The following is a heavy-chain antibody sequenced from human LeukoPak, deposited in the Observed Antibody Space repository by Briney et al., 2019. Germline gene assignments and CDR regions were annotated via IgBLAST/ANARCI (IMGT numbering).Heavy chain of an antibody. CDR1: GFTFSNAW. CDR3: TTDRSYYDFWSGPDY. Sequence: TGGSLRLSCAASGFTFSNAWMSWLRQAPGKGLESVGRIKSKTDGGTTDYAAPVKGRFTISRDDSKNTLYLQMNSLKTEDTAVYYCTTDRSYYDFWSGPDYWGQGTLVTVSS. D-gene: IGHD3-3*01. V-gene: IGHV3-15*01. J-gene: IGHJ4*02. CDR2: IKSKTDGGTT.